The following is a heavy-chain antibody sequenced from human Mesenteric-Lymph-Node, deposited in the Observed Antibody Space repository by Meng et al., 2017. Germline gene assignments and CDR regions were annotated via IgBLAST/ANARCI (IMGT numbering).Heavy chain of an antibody. CDR2: MNPNIGNT. Sequence: QVQLGQSGAEGKKPGAAVKVSCKASGYTFSSYDINWVRQATGQGLEWMGWMNPNIGNTGYAQKFQGRVTMTRNTSISTAYMELSSLRSEDTAVYYCARGPEEFDYWGQGTLVTVSS. V-gene: IGHV1-8*01. CDR1: GYTFSSYD. J-gene: IGHJ4*02. CDR3: ARGPEEFDY.